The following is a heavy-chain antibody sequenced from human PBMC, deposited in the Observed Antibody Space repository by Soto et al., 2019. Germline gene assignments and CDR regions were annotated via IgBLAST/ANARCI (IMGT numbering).Heavy chain of an antibody. CDR1: GFSLNTTGVG. D-gene: IGHD2-15*01. V-gene: IGHV2-5*02. Sequence: QITLKESGPTLVNPTQTLTLTCTFSGFSLNTTGVGVGWMRQPPGKALEWLAFIYWDDDKRYSASLKSRLTIAKDTSKNPVVLTMTNMDPVDTGTYYCAHCPRFCSGAGCSYYYYMDVWGKGTTVTVS. CDR3: AHCPRFCSGAGCSYYYYMDV. CDR2: IYWDDDK. J-gene: IGHJ6*03.